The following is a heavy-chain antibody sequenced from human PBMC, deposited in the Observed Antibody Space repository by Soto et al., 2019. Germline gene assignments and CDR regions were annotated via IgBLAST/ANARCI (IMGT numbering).Heavy chain of an antibody. J-gene: IGHJ6*02. Sequence: QVQVVQSGAEVKKPGASVKVSCKASGYTFSTYAIHWVRQAPGQSLEWMGWLNGGTGQTRYSQRFQDRVTITRDTSASTAYMEVSSLRPEDTAVYYCARGKGMEENYYYNGMDIWGQGPTVTVSS. CDR3: ARGKGMEENYYYNGMDI. CDR2: LNGGTGQT. CDR1: GYTFSTYA. V-gene: IGHV1-3*01. D-gene: IGHD1-1*01.